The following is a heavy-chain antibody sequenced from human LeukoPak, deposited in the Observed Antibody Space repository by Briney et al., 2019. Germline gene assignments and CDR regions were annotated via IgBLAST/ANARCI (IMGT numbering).Heavy chain of an antibody. CDR2: ISSSSSYI. D-gene: IGHD2-21*01. Sequence: GGSLRLSCAASGFTFSSYSMNWVRQAPGKGLEWVSSISSSSSYIYYADSVKGRFTISRDNAKNSLYLQMNSLRAEDTAVYYCARDPRIVVVIASPFDYWGQGTLVTVSP. CDR1: GFTFSSYS. CDR3: ARDPRIVVVIASPFDY. J-gene: IGHJ4*02. V-gene: IGHV3-21*01.